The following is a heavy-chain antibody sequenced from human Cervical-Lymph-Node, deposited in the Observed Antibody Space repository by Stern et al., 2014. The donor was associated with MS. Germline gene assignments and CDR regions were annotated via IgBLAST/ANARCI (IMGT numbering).Heavy chain of an antibody. J-gene: IGHJ4*02. CDR3: ARVAVGSYSYDY. V-gene: IGHV1-69*01. CDR2: IIPIVVSA. D-gene: IGHD3-10*01. CDR1: GGTFSSYA. Sequence: QVQLVQSGAEVKKPGSSVKVSCKASGGTFSSYAISWVRQAPGQGLEWMGGIIPIVVSANYAQKFQGRVTITADESTSTAYMELSSLKSEDTAVYYCARVAVGSYSYDYWGQGTLVTVSS.